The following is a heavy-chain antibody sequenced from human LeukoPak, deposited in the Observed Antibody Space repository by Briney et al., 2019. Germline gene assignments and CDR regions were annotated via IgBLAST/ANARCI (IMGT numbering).Heavy chain of an antibody. CDR3: ARDSSIQSLDP. D-gene: IGHD5-18*01. Sequence: GGSLRLSCEASGFTFSIYRMNWVRQAPGKGLGWVSSITSSSTYIYYADSVKRRFTISRDNAKNSFYLQMNSLRAEDTAVYYCARDSSIQSLDPWGQGTLVTVSS. CDR1: GFTFSIYR. V-gene: IGHV3-21*01. J-gene: IGHJ5*02. CDR2: ITSSSTYI.